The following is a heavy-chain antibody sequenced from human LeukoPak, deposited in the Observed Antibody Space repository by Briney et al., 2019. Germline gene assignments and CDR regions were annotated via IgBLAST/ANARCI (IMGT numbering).Heavy chain of an antibody. CDR2: VNLQGFT. Sequence: SGTLSLTCGVSGGSVTSTNYWTWVRQPPGKGLEWIGEVNLQGFTNYNPSLMGRVAISVDTSENHISLQLTSVTAADTAVYYCARAGAQQQLLWYFDLWGRGTLVTVSS. CDR1: GGSVTSTNY. V-gene: IGHV4-4*02. J-gene: IGHJ2*01. D-gene: IGHD6-13*01. CDR3: ARAGAQQQLLWYFDL.